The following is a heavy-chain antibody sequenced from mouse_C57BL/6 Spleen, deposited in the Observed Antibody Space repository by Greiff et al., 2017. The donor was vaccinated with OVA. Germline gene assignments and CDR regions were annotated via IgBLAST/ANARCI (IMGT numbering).Heavy chain of an antibody. CDR2: ISYDGSN. V-gene: IGHV3-6*01. CDR1: GYSITSGYY. D-gene: IGHD1-1*01. CDR3: AREASYYYGSSYDYYAMDY. Sequence: EVQLQESGPGLVKPSQSLSLTCSVTGYSITSGYYWNWIRQFPGNKLEWMGYISYDGSNNYNPSLKNRISITRDTSKNQFFLKLNSVTTEDTATYYCAREASYYYGSSYDYYAMDYWGQGTSVTVSS. J-gene: IGHJ4*01.